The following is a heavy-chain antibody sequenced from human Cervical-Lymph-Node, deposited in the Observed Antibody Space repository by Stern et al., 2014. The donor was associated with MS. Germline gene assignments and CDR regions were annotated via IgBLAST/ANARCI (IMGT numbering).Heavy chain of an antibody. CDR1: GFRFDDYA. CDR3: ARAIGFCSGGNCEPYYYYGIDV. V-gene: IGHV3-9*01. CDR2: ISWSSGKI. D-gene: IGHD2-15*01. J-gene: IGHJ6*02. Sequence: VQLVASGGDLVQPGRSLRLSCAASGFRFDDYAMYWVRQAPGKGMEWVSGISWSSGKIGYADSVKGRFTISRDNVKNSLFLQMNSLRSEDTASYYCARAIGFCSGGNCEPYYYYGIDVWGQGTRVTVSS.